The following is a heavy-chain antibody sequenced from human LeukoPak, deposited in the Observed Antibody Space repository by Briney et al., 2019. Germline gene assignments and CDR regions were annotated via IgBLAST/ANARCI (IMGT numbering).Heavy chain of an antibody. CDR1: GFTFSSYA. J-gene: IGHJ4*02. D-gene: IGHD3-22*01. Sequence: PGGSLRLSCAASGFTFSSYAMSWVRQAPGKGLEWVSAISGSGGSTYYADSVKGRFTISRDNSKNTLYLQMNSLRAEDTAVYYCAKAVYYDSSGYYSPFGYWGQGTLVTVSS. V-gene: IGHV3-23*01. CDR2: ISGSGGST. CDR3: AKAVYYDSSGYYSPFGY.